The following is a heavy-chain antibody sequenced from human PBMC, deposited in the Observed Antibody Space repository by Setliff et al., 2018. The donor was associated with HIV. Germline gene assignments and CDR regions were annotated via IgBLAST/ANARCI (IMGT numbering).Heavy chain of an antibody. J-gene: IGHJ4*02. CDR2: IKEDGGER. V-gene: IGHV3-7*04. CDR3: ARVYYDLLTAEAANFDY. D-gene: IGHD3-9*01. Sequence: PGESLKISCAASGFSFSSHWMSWVRQAPGKGLEWVANIKEDGGERYYVESVKGRFIISRDNARNSLHLQMNSLRVEDTAVYYCARVYYDLLTAEAANFDYWGQGTLVTVSS. CDR1: GFSFSSHW.